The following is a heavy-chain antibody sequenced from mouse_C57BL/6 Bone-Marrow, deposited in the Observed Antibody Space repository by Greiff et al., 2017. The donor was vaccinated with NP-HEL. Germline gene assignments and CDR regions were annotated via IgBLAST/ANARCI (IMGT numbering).Heavy chain of an antibody. V-gene: IGHV5-4*03. D-gene: IGHD2-2*01. J-gene: IGHJ2*01. Sequence: EVKLVESGGGLVKPGGSLKLSCAASGFTFSSYAMSWVRQTPEQRLEWVATISAGGSYTYYPDNVKGRFTISRDNAKNNLYLQMSHLKSEDTAMYYCARGVTTGGVDYWGQGTTLTVSS. CDR2: ISAGGSYT. CDR3: ARGVTTGGVDY. CDR1: GFTFSSYA.